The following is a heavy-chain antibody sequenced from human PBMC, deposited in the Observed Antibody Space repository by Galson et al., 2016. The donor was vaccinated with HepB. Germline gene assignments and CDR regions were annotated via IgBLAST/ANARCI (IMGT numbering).Heavy chain of an antibody. D-gene: IGHD1-14*01. CDR2: IWYDGSLK. CDR3: ARDYRSIPPTYYFDY. Sequence: SLRLSCAASGFIFSSYAMHWVRQAPGKGLEWVAVIWYDGSLKYYADSVKGRFTISRDNSKNTLYLQMNSLRAEDTAVYYCARDYRSIPPTYYFDYWGQGTLVTVSS. V-gene: IGHV3-33*01. CDR1: GFIFSSYA. J-gene: IGHJ4*02.